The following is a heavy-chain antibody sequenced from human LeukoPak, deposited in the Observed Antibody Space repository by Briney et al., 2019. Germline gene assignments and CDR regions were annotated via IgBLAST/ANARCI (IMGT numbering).Heavy chain of an antibody. CDR3: AKESTVAPGNVNWFDP. CDR2: IYSGGST. V-gene: IGHV3-66*01. Sequence: PGGSLRLSCAASGFTVSSNYMSWVRQAPGKGLEWVSVIYSGGSTYYADSVKGRFTISRDNSKNTLYLQMNSLRAEDTAVYYCAKESTVAPGNVNWFDPWGRGTLVTVSS. D-gene: IGHD4-23*01. CDR1: GFTVSSNY. J-gene: IGHJ5*02.